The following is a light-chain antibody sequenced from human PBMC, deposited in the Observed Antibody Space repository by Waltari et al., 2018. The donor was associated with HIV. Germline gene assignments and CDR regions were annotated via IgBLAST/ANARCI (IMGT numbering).Light chain of an antibody. J-gene: IGLJ2*01. CDR1: SSYVGAYNL. Sequence: QSALTQLASVSGSPGQSITISCTGTSSYVGAYNLVSWYQQHPDKAPKLMIFEVTQRPSGVSDRFSCSRSGNTASLTISGLQTEDEGDYYCCSYTGTGIVFGGGTKLTVL. V-gene: IGLV2-23*02. CDR3: CSYTGTGIV. CDR2: EVT.